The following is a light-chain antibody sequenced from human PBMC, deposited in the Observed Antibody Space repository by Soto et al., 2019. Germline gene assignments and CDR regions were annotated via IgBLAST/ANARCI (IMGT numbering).Light chain of an antibody. V-gene: IGLV1-44*01. CDR2: RDN. Sequence: QSALTQPPSVSGTPGQRVTVSCSGGRSNIGSNTVHWYQQLPGAAPKLLIYRDNQRPSGVPDRFAASKSGTSASLAISGLQSEDEGDYYCQVWDSSSDHYVFGTGTKLTVL. CDR3: QVWDSSSDHYV. J-gene: IGLJ1*01. CDR1: RSNIGSNT.